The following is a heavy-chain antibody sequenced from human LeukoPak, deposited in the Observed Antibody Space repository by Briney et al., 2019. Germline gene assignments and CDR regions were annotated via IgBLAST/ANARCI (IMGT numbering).Heavy chain of an antibody. CDR2: ISAYNGNT. Sequence: GASVKVSCKASGGTFSSYAISWVRQAPGQGLEWMGWISAYNGNTNYAQKLQGRVTMTTDTSTSTAYLDLRSLRSDGTAVYYCARGVATIAGSWFDPWGQGTLVTVSS. V-gene: IGHV1-18*01. CDR3: ARGVATIAGSWFDP. D-gene: IGHD5-12*01. CDR1: GGTFSSYA. J-gene: IGHJ5*02.